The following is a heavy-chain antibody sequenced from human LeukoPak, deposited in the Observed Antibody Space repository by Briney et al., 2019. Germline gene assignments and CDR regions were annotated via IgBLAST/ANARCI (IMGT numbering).Heavy chain of an antibody. J-gene: IGHJ4*02. CDR3: ASAQRLRVFYLDY. CDR2: IYSSGST. D-gene: IGHD4-17*01. V-gene: IGHV4-59*01. CDR1: GGSISSYY. Sequence: PSETLSLTCTVSGGSISSYYWSWIRQPPGKGLEWIGYIYSSGSTNYNPSLKSRVTISVITSKNQFSLKLSSVTAADTAVYYCASAQRLRVFYLDYWGQGTLVTVSS.